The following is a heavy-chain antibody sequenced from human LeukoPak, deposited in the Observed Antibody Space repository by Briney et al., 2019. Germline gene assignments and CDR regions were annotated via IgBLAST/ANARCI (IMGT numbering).Heavy chain of an antibody. Sequence: PGGSLRLSCAASGLTFSSYAMSWVRQAPGKGLEWVSAISGSGGSTYYADSVKGRFTISRGNSKNTLYLQMNSLRAEDTAVYYCAKLKVGARYYFDYWGQGTLVTVSS. CDR3: AKLKVGARYYFDY. CDR1: GLTFSSYA. J-gene: IGHJ4*02. D-gene: IGHD1-26*01. V-gene: IGHV3-23*01. CDR2: ISGSGGST.